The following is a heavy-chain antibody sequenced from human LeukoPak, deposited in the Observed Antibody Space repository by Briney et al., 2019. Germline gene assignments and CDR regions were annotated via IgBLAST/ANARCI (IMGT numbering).Heavy chain of an antibody. V-gene: IGHV1-69*04. CDR1: GGTFSSYA. Sequence: SVKVSCKASGGTFSSYAISWVRQAPGQGLEWMGRIIPILGIANYAQKFQGRVTITADKSTSTAYMELRSLRSDDTAVYYCARGVGGVVIGYWGQGTLVTVSS. J-gene: IGHJ4*02. D-gene: IGHD3-3*01. CDR2: IIPILGIA. CDR3: ARGVGGVVIGY.